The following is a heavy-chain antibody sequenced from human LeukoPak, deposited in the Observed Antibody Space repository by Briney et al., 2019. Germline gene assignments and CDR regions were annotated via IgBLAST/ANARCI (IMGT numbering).Heavy chain of an antibody. J-gene: IGHJ4*02. Sequence: GGSLRLSCAASGFTFSSYSMNWVRQAPGKGLEWVSYISSSSSTIYYADSVEGRFTISRDNAKNSLYLQMNSLRAEDTAVYYCAREGLLVRGVPYDYWGQGTLVTVSS. D-gene: IGHD3-10*01. CDR3: AREGLLVRGVPYDY. CDR1: GFTFSSYS. V-gene: IGHV3-48*01. CDR2: ISSSSSTI.